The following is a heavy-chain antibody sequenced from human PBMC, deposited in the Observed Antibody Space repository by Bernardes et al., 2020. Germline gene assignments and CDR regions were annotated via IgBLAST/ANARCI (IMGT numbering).Heavy chain of an antibody. J-gene: IGHJ6*03. CDR1: GGTFSSYA. D-gene: IGHD2-2*02. CDR3: ARGPIVVVPAAIPESLRYYYYMDV. Sequence: SVKVSCKASGGTFSSYAISWVRQAPGQGLEWMGGIIPIFGTANYAQKFQGRVTITADESTSTAYMELSSLRSEDTAVYYCARGPIVVVPAAIPESLRYYYYMDVWGKGTTVTVSS. V-gene: IGHV1-69*13. CDR2: IIPIFGTA.